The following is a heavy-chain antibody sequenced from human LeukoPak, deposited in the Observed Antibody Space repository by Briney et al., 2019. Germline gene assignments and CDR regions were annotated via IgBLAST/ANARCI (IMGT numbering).Heavy chain of an antibody. D-gene: IGHD6-13*01. J-gene: IGHJ5*02. CDR1: GYSFTSYC. Sequence: GESLKISCKGSGYSFTSYCIGWVRQMPGKGLEWMGIIYPGDSDTRYSPSFQGQVTISADKSISTAYLQWSSLKASATAMYYCARSYSSSWAGFDPWGQGTLVTVSS. V-gene: IGHV5-51*01. CDR3: ARSYSSSWAGFDP. CDR2: IYPGDSDT.